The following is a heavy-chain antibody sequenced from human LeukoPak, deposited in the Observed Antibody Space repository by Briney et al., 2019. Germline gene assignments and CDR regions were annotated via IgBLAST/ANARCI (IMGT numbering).Heavy chain of an antibody. V-gene: IGHV1-69*13. Sequence: SVKVSCKASGGSFSSCAISWLRQAAGQGLEWLGGSIPIFGSAHYAQRVQGRVTITADESTSTAYMELSSLRSEDTAVYYCAREPAVAGAFEYWGQGTLVTVSS. CDR3: AREPAVAGAFEY. CDR1: GGSFSSCA. D-gene: IGHD6-19*01. J-gene: IGHJ4*02. CDR2: SIPIFGSA.